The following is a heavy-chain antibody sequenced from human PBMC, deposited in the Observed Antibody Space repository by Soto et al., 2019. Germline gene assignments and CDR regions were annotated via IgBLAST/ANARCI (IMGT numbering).Heavy chain of an antibody. CDR1: GFTFSGYW. CDR3: AKNNRYCSSTNCFVFDY. D-gene: IGHD2-2*01. Sequence: EVQLVESGGGLVQPGGSLRLSCAASGFTFSGYWMSWVRQAPGKGLEWVANIKQDGSEKYYVDSVKGRFTISRDHAKNSLYLLMNSLRAEDTAVYYCAKNNRYCSSTNCFVFDYWGQGTLVTVSS. J-gene: IGHJ4*02. CDR2: IKQDGSEK. V-gene: IGHV3-7*01.